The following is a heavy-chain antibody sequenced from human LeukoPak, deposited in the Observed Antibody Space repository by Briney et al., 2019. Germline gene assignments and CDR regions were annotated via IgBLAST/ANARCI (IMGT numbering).Heavy chain of an antibody. CDR3: ARDHRAATGTGAFDI. Sequence: SETLSLTCTVSGGSISSYYWSWIRQPPGRGLEWIGYIYYSGSTYYNPSLKSRVTISVDTSKNQFSLKLSSVTAADTAVYYCARDHRAATGTGAFDIWGQGTMVTVSS. CDR1: GGSISSYY. J-gene: IGHJ3*02. D-gene: IGHD6-13*01. V-gene: IGHV4-30-4*08. CDR2: IYYSGST.